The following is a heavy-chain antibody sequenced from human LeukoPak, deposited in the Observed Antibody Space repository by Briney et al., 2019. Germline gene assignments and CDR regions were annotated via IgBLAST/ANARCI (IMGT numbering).Heavy chain of an antibody. CDR1: GGSISSYY. CDR3: ARDRLSGWYEFDY. D-gene: IGHD6-19*01. CDR2: IHYSGST. J-gene: IGHJ4*02. V-gene: IGHV4-59*01. Sequence: PSEALSLTCTVSGGSISSYYWSWIRQPPGKGLEWIGYIHYSGSTNHNPSLKSRVTISVDTSKNQFSLKLSSVTAADTAVYYCARDRLSGWYEFDYWGQGTLVTVSS.